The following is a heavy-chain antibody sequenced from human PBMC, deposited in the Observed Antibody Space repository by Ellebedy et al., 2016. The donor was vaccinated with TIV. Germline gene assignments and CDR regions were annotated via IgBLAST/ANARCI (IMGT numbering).Heavy chain of an antibody. Sequence: GESLKISCAASGFTFSEYAIHWVRQAPGKGLEWVAVISYDGSQIYYVDSVKGRFTISRDDSKNTVHLQMNLLRADDTAVYYCSRDQGGGSDAFDIWGQGTMVTVSS. V-gene: IGHV3-30-3*01. J-gene: IGHJ3*02. CDR3: SRDQGGGSDAFDI. D-gene: IGHD3-16*01. CDR2: ISYDGSQI. CDR1: GFTFSEYA.